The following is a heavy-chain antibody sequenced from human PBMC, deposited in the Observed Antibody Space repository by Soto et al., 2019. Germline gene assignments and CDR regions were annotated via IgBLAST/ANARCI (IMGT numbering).Heavy chain of an antibody. V-gene: IGHV3-48*03. CDR2: ISVSGNII. CDR1: GFTFSTYE. CDR3: VRDTMRASAAASLDY. J-gene: IGHJ4*02. D-gene: IGHD2-2*01. Sequence: GGSLRLSCAASGFTFSTYEFNWVRQAPGRGLEWISYISVSGNIIKYAESVKGRFTISRDNAENSLHLHMSNLRVDDTALYFCVRDTMRASAAASLDYWGQGTQVTAPQ.